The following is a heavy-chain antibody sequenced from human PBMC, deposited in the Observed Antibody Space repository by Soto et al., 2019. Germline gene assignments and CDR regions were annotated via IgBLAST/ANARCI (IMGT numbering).Heavy chain of an antibody. J-gene: IGHJ4*02. CDR3: ARQNRDTPMVPFDV. CDR2: LVPQFGTP. V-gene: IGHV1-69*01. Sequence: QVQLVQSGAEVTKPGSSVKVSCLASRGTFNRYAINWVRQAPGHGLEWLGALVPQFGTPNYAQKFQDGVTIVSDESTNTTSMELRGLTSDDPAVYYCARQNRDTPMVPFDVWGQGTLVTVSS. D-gene: IGHD5-18*01. CDR1: RGTFNRYA.